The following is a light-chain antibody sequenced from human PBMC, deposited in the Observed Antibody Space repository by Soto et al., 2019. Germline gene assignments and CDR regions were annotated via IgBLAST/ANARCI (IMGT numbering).Light chain of an antibody. CDR1: SSNIGSNT. J-gene: IGLJ2*01. CDR3: AAWDDSLKGLV. V-gene: IGLV1-44*01. CDR2: SNN. Sequence: QPVLTQPPSASGTPGPRVTISCSGSSSNIGSNTVNWYQQLPGTAPKLLIYSNNQRPSGVPDRFSGSKSGTSASLAISGLQSEDEADYYCAAWDDSLKGLVFGGGTKLTVL.